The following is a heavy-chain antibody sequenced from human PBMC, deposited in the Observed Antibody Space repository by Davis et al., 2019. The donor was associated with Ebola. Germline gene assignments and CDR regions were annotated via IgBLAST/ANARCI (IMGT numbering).Heavy chain of an antibody. CDR2: IYTTGST. CDR3: AREKDYYYHGLDV. CDR1: GGSISSYY. D-gene: IGHD2-15*01. Sequence: PSETLSLTCTVSGGSISSYYWSWIRQPAGKGLEWIGRIYTTGSTNYNPSLKSRVTMSVATSKNQFSLKLSSVTAADTAVYYCAREKDYYYHGLDVWGQGTTVTVSS. V-gene: IGHV4-4*07. J-gene: IGHJ6*02.